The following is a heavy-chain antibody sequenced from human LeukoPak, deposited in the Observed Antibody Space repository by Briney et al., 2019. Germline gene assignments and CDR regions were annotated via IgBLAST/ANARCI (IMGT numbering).Heavy chain of an antibody. D-gene: IGHD6-19*01. V-gene: IGHV4-38-2*02. CDR3: ARDRPLLSGWSWFDP. J-gene: IGHJ5*02. Sequence: PSETLPLTCAVSGYSISSGYYWGWIRQPPGKGLEWIGSISHSGSTYYNPSLKSRVTISVDTSKNQFSLKLNSVTAADTAVYYCARDRPLLSGWSWFDPWGQGTLVTVSS. CDR2: ISHSGST. CDR1: GYSISSGYY.